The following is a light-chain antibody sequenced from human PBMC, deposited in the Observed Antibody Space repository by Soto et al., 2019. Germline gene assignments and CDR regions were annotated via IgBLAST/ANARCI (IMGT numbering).Light chain of an antibody. CDR2: GAS. CDR1: QSINNN. V-gene: IGKV3-15*01. J-gene: IGKJ4*01. Sequence: EIVMTQSPATLSVSPGERATLSCRASQSINNNLAWYQQKRGQGPRLLIYGASSRATGTPARFSGSGSGTGFTLTISSLQSEDLAIYYCQQYNDWPLTFGGGTKVEIK. CDR3: QQYNDWPLT.